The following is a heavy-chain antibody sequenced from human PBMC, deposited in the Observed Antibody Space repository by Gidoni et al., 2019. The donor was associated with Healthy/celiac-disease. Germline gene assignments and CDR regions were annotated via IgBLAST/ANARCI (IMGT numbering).Heavy chain of an antibody. J-gene: IGHJ5*02. D-gene: IGHD3-3*01. CDR3: ASGPGSGYYNWFDP. CDR2: IIPILGIA. V-gene: IGHV1-69*02. CDR1: GGTFSSYT. Sequence: QVQLVQSGAEVKKPGSSVKVSCKASGGTFSSYTISWVRQAPGQGLEWMGRIIPILGIANYAQKFQGRVTITADKSTSTAYMELSSLRSEDTAVYYCASGPGSGYYNWFDPWGQGTLVTVSS.